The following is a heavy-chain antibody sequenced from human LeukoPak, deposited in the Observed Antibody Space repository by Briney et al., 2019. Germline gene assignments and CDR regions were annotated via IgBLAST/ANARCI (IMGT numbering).Heavy chain of an antibody. Sequence: GGSLRLSCAASGYTFSRYNMNWVRQAPGKGLEWVSYISTTSSTIYYADSVKGRFTISRDNARSSLYLQMNTLRAEDTAVYYCARALWFGETFPAYWGQGTLVTVSS. V-gene: IGHV3-48*01. CDR3: ARALWFGETFPAY. J-gene: IGHJ4*02. D-gene: IGHD3-10*01. CDR2: ISTTSSTI. CDR1: GYTFSRYN.